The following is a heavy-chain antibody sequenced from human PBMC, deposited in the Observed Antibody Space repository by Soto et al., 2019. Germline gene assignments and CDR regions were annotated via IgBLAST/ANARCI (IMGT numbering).Heavy chain of an antibody. V-gene: IGHV3-48*01. D-gene: IGHD1-1*01. CDR2: ISSSSRTI. CDR1: GFSFSDSG. Sequence: GGSLRLSCEASGFSFSDSGMNWIRRTPGKGLEWISYISSSSRTIYYAASVEGRFTISRDNVANSVVLQINSLRGEDTGVYYCANPIPKTGTTFGFWGQGTLVTVSS. CDR3: ANPIPKTGTTFGF. J-gene: IGHJ4*02.